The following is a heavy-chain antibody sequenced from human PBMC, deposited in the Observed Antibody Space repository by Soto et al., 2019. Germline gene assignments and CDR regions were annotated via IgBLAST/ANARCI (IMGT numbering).Heavy chain of an antibody. V-gene: IGHV1-69*02. D-gene: IGHD3-22*01. CDR1: GGTFSSYT. CDR3: ARGEEGVNSSGYWDYYYYYGMDV. J-gene: IGHJ6*02. Sequence: QVQLVQSGAEVKKPGSSVKVSCKASGGTFSSYTISWVRQAPGQGLEWMGRIIPILGIANYAQKFQGRVTITADKSTSTAYMELSSLRSEDTAVYYCARGEEGVNSSGYWDYYYYYGMDVWGQGTTVTVSS. CDR2: IIPILGIA.